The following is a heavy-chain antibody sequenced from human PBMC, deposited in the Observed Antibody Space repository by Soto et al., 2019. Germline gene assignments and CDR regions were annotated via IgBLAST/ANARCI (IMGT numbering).Heavy chain of an antibody. CDR1: GGSISGYS. Sequence: PSETLSLTCTVSGGSISGYSWSWIRQPPGKGLEYIGYIYYSGSTNYTPSLESRVTISVDTSKNQFSLKLSSVTAADTAVYFCARLPSGNYQNWFDPWGQGTLVTVSP. V-gene: IGHV4-59*01. J-gene: IGHJ5*02. CDR2: IYYSGST. D-gene: IGHD3-10*01. CDR3: ARLPSGNYQNWFDP.